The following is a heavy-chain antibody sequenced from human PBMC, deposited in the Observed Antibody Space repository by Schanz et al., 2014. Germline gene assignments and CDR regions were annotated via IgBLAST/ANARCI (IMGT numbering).Heavy chain of an antibody. CDR3: ARQFYDILTGYWFPYYFDY. D-gene: IGHD3-9*01. V-gene: IGHV4-61*02. Sequence: QVQLQESGPGLVKPSQTLSLTCTVSGGSIRSGTYYWSWIRQPAGKALEWVGRVFPNGITNYNPSLKSRVTISRDTSKTQFPLKRSSVPAADTAVYYCARQFYDILTGYWFPYYFDYWGQGTLVTVSS. J-gene: IGHJ4*02. CDR1: GGSIRSGTYY. CDR2: VFPNGIT.